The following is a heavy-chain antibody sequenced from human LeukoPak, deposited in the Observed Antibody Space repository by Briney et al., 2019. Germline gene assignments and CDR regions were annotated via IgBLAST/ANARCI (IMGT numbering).Heavy chain of an antibody. CDR2: INSDGSST. J-gene: IGHJ4*02. V-gene: IGHV3-74*01. Sequence: GGSLRLSCAASGFTFSSYWMHWVRQAPGKGLVWVSRINSDGSSTSYADSVKGRFTISRDNAKNTLYLQMNSLRAEDTAVYYCARAGAMVRGVITPKPFDYWGQGTLVTVSS. D-gene: IGHD3-10*01. CDR1: GFTFSSYW. CDR3: ARAGAMVRGVITPKPFDY.